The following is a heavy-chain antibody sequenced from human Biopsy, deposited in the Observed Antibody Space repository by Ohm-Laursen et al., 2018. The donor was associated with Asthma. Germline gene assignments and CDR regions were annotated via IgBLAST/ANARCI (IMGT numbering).Heavy chain of an antibody. CDR3: ARVVSYGDIYFGIDV. J-gene: IGHJ6*02. D-gene: IGHD4-17*01. V-gene: IGHV4-30-4*01. CDR1: GAYIGTPDYH. CDR2: VFWSGST. Sequence: TLSLTCTVSGAYIGTPDYHWSWIRQSPGKGLEWIGFVFWSGSTHYSRSLERRVSISIDTATNELSMKLWSVTPADTAVYFCARVVSYGDIYFGIDVWGPGNTVVVS.